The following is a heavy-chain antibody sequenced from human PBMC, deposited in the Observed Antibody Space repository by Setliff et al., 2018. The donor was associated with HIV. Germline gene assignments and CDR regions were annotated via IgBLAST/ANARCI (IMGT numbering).Heavy chain of an antibody. CDR3: ARDSSSWYEFYFDC. CDR1: GFTFSRYA. Sequence: GGSLRLSCAASGFTFSRYAMTWVRQAPGKGLEWVAYISAGSSLIYYADSVKGRFTISRDNAKNSLYLQMNSLRAEDTAVYYCARDSSSWYEFYFDCWGQGTLVTVSS. D-gene: IGHD6-13*01. J-gene: IGHJ4*02. CDR2: ISAGSSLI. V-gene: IGHV3-48*03.